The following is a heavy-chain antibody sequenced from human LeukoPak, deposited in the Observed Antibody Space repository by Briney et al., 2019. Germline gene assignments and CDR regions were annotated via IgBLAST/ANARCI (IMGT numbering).Heavy chain of an antibody. CDR2: ISAYNGNT. J-gene: IGHJ6*02. CDR1: GYTFTSYG. CDR3: ARPYHYSGNGTDV. Sequence: ASVKVSCKASGYTFTSYGISWVRQAPGQGLEWMGWISAYNGNTNYAQKFQGRVTITADKSTSTAYMELSSLRSEDTAVYYCARPYHYSGNGTDVWGQGTTVTVSS. V-gene: IGHV1-18*01. D-gene: IGHD5-12*01.